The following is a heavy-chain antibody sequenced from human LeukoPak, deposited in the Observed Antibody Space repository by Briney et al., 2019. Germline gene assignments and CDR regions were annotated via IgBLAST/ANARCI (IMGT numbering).Heavy chain of an antibody. J-gene: IGHJ4*02. D-gene: IGHD5-18*01. Sequence: ASVTVSCKASGYTFTSYYMHWVRQAPGQGLEWVGIINPSGGSTSYAQKFQGRVTMTRDTSTSTVYMELSSLRSEDTAEYYCARDVDTAMPEGYFDYWGQGTLVTVSS. V-gene: IGHV1-46*01. CDR3: ARDVDTAMPEGYFDY. CDR2: INPSGGST. CDR1: GYTFTSYY.